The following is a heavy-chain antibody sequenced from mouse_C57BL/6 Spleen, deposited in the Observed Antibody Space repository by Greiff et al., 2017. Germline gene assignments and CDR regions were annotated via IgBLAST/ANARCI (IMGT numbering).Heavy chain of an antibody. D-gene: IGHD1-1*01. J-gene: IGHJ4*01. V-gene: IGHV1-69*01. CDR1: GYTFPSYW. CDR3: ARGLRKAMDY. CDR2: IDPSDSYT. Sequence: QVQLQQPGAELVMPGASVKLSCTASGYTFPSYWMHWVLQRPGQGLEWIGEIDPSDSYTNYTQKFKGKSTLTVDKSSSTAYMQLSSLTSEDSSVYYCARGLRKAMDYWGQGTSVTVSS.